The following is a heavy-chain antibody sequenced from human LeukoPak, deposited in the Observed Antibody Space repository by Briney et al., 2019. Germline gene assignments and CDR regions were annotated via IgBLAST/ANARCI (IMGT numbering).Heavy chain of an antibody. CDR1: GGTFSSYA. Sequence: GASVKVSCKASGGTFSSYAISWVRQAPGQGLEWMGGIIPIFGTANYAQKFQGRVTITTDESTSTAYIELSSLRSEDTAVYYCARGDIVVVPAARDYYYYYMDVWGKGTTVTVSS. CDR3: ARGDIVVVPAARDYYYYYMDV. V-gene: IGHV1-69*05. D-gene: IGHD2-2*01. J-gene: IGHJ6*03. CDR2: IIPIFGTA.